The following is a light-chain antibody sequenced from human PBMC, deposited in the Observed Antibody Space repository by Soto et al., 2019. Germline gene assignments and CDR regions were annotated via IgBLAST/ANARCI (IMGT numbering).Light chain of an antibody. J-gene: IGKJ4*01. Sequence: DIQMTQSPSSVAPSVGDTVNIACRASQGIYSRLAWYQQKPGKAPELLIYATSTLQNGVPSRFSGSGFGTDFTLSISSLQPEDSASYFCQQTDDFPLTFGGGTKVDIK. CDR1: QGIYSR. CDR3: QQTDDFPLT. V-gene: IGKV1D-12*01. CDR2: ATS.